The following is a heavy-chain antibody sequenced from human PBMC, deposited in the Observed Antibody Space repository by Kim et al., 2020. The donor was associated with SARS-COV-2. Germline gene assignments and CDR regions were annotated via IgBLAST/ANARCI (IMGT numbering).Heavy chain of an antibody. CDR2: INTNTGNP. V-gene: IGHV7-4-1*01. CDR3: AFGSYEFWSGYYYMDV. D-gene: IGHD3-3*01. CDR1: GYTFTSYA. J-gene: IGHJ6*03. Sequence: ASVKVSCKASGYTFTSYAMNWVRQAPGQGLEWMGWINTNTGNPTYAQGFTGRFVFSLDTSVSTAYLQICSLKAEDTAVYYCAFGSYEFWSGYYYMDVWGKGTTVTVSS.